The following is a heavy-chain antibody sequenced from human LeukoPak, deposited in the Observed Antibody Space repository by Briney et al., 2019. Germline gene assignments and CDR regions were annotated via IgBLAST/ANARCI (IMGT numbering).Heavy chain of an antibody. CDR3: ARVLAAAGTVDY. V-gene: IGHV4-31*03. CDR2: IYYSGST. Sequence: SETLSLTCTVSGGSISSGGYYWGWIRQHPGKGLEWIGYIYYSGSTYYNPSLKSRVTISVDTSKNQFSLKLSSVTAADTAVYYCARVLAAAGTVDYWGQGTLVTVSS. CDR1: GGSISSGGYY. D-gene: IGHD6-13*01. J-gene: IGHJ4*02.